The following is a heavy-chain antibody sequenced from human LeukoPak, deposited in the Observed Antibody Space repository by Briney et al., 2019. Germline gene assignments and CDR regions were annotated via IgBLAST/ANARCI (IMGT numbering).Heavy chain of an antibody. CDR3: ASQHSSGWYTDAFDI. Sequence: PGGSLRLSCAASGFTVSSNYMSWVRQAPGKGLEWVSVIYSGGSTYYADSVKGRFTISRDNSKNTLYLQMNSLRAEDTAVYYCASQHSSGWYTDAFDIWGQGTMVTVSS. D-gene: IGHD6-19*01. J-gene: IGHJ3*02. V-gene: IGHV3-66*04. CDR2: IYSGGST. CDR1: GFTVSSNY.